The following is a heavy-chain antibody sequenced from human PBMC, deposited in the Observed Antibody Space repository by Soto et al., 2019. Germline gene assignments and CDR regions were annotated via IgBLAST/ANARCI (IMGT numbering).Heavy chain of an antibody. CDR3: ARVGTYCTNGVCYRVRYYFDY. CDR1: GGSISSGDYY. D-gene: IGHD2-8*01. V-gene: IGHV4-30-4*01. Sequence: PSETLSLTCTVSGGSISSGDYYWSWIRQPPGKGLEWIGYIYYSGSTYYNPSLKSRVTISVDTSKNQFSLKLSSVTAADTAVYYCARVGTYCTNGVCYRVRYYFDYWGQGTLVTVSS. J-gene: IGHJ4*02. CDR2: IYYSGST.